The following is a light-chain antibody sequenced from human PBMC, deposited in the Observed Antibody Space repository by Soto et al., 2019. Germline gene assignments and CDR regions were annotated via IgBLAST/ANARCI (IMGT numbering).Light chain of an antibody. CDR3: MQALQTPIT. CDR1: QSLLHSNGYDY. Sequence: ILMTQSPNSLPVTPGEPASNSCSASQSLLHSNGYDYLEWYLQKPGQSPQLLIYLRSNRASGVPDRFSGSGSGTDFTLKISRVEAEDVGVYYCMQALQTPITFGQGTRLEIK. V-gene: IGKV2-28*01. CDR2: LRS. J-gene: IGKJ5*01.